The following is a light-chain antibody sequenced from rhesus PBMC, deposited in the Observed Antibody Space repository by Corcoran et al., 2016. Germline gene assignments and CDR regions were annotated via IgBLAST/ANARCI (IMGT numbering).Light chain of an antibody. CDR3: CSHAGSGTSYG. CDR1: NSDLGGYNY. CDR2: EVS. V-gene: IGLV2-32*01. Sequence: QAALTQPPSVSGSPGPSVTISCTGTNSDLGGYNYVSWYRQHPGTAPKVIISEVSKRASGVSDRLSGSKSGNTASLTLSGLQAEDEADDFCCSHAGSGTSYGFGSGTRLTVL. J-gene: IGLJ1*01.